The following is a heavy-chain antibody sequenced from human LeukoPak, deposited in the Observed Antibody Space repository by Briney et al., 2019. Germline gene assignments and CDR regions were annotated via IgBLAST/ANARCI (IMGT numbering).Heavy chain of an antibody. Sequence: SETLSLTCTVSGGSISSSSYYWGWIRQPPGKGLEWIGSIYYSGSTYYNPSLKSRVTISVDTSKNQFSLKPSSVTAADTAVYYCARRPIAVAGFDYWGQGTLVTVSS. CDR2: IYYSGST. J-gene: IGHJ4*02. CDR3: ARRPIAVAGFDY. V-gene: IGHV4-39*01. D-gene: IGHD6-19*01. CDR1: GGSISSSSYY.